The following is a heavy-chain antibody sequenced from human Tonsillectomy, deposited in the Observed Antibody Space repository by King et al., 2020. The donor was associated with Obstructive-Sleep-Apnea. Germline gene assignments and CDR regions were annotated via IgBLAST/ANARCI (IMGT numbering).Heavy chain of an antibody. Sequence: DVQLVQSGGVVVQPGGSLRLSCAASGFTFDDYAMHWVRQAPGTGLEWVSLISLDGGSIYYADSVKGRFTISRDNSKNSLYLQMYRLKDADTAFYYCAKEIRRSTSTYFDSWGRGTLVTVSS. V-gene: IGHV3-43D*03. J-gene: IGHJ4*02. CDR2: ISLDGGSI. CDR1: GFTFDDYA. D-gene: IGHD2-2*01. CDR3: AKEIRRSTSTYFDS.